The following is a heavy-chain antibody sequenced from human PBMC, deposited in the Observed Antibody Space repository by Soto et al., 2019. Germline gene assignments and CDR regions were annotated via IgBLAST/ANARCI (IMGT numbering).Heavy chain of an antibody. CDR1: GGTLSNSA. V-gene: IGHV1-69*01. CDR3: ALGRIVVAGSHAYYGMDI. J-gene: IGHJ6*02. D-gene: IGHD6-19*01. CDR2: IIPVFGIL. Sequence: QVQLVQSGAEVKKPGSSVKVSCKASGGTLSNSAFSWVRQGPGQGLEWMGGIIPVFGILKNAQKFQGSVTITADESTSTAYMEVSSLRSEDTAVYYCALGRIVVAGSHAYYGMDIWGQGTTVTVSS.